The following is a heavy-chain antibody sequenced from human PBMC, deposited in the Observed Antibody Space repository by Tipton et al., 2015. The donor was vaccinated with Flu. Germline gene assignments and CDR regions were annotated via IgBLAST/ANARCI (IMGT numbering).Heavy chain of an antibody. J-gene: IGHJ6*02. CDR3: ARDTGVYYSGYGMDV. V-gene: IGHV4-38-2*02. CDR1: GYSISSGYY. Sequence: TLSLTCTVSGYSISSGYYWGWIRQPPGKGLEWIGSIYHSGSTYYNPSLKSRVTISVDTSKNQFSLKLSSVTAADTAVYYCARDTGVYYSGYGMDVWGQGTTVTVSS. D-gene: IGHD3-10*01. CDR2: IYHSGST.